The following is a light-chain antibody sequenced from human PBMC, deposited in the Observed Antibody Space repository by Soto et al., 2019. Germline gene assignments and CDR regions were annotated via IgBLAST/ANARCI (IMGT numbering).Light chain of an antibody. CDR2: EVS. J-gene: IGLJ1*01. V-gene: IGLV2-18*01. CDR3: SLYTSRSTFV. Sequence: QAVLTQPPSVSGSPGQSVTISCTGTSSDVGGYNRVSWYQQSAGTAPRLMIYEVSNRPSGVSDRFSGSKSGNTASLTISGLQAEDEADYYCSLYTSRSTFVFGTGTKLTVL. CDR1: SSDVGGYNR.